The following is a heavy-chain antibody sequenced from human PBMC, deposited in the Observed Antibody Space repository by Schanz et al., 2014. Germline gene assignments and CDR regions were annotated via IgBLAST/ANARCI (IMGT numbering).Heavy chain of an antibody. CDR3: ALREKPYGPFAS. Sequence: VQLLESGGGLVQPGGSLRLSCAASGFTFNSYAMTWVRQAPGKGLEWIGEIYHSGNTNYNASLKSRVTISVDRSKNQFSLRLDSVTAADTAVYYCALREKPYGPFASWGQGALVTVSS. J-gene: IGHJ4*02. CDR2: IYHSGNT. CDR1: GFTFNSYAM. D-gene: IGHD3-10*01. V-gene: IGHV4-4*02.